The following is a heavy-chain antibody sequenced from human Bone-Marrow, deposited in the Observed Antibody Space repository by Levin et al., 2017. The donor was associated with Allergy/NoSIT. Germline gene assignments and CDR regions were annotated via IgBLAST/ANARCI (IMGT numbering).Heavy chain of an antibody. D-gene: IGHD3-3*01. V-gene: IGHV1-2*02. CDR1: GYTFTGYY. J-gene: IGHJ4*02. CDR3: ARERSITIFGVVPTKTFNY. CDR2: INPNSGDT. Sequence: ASVKVSCKASGYTFTGYYLHWVRQAPGQGLEWMGWINPNSGDTNSAQKFQGRVTMTRDTSITTAYMELSRLTSDDTAVYYCARERSITIFGVVPTKTFNYWGQGTLVTVSS.